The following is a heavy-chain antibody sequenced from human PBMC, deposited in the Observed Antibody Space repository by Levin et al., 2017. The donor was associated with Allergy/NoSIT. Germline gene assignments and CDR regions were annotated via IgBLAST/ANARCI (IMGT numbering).Heavy chain of an antibody. CDR2: ISGYNSKT. CDR1: GYSFRDYG. J-gene: IGHJ6*02. Sequence: PVASVKVSCKASGYSFRDYGISWVRQAPGQGLEWMGRISGYNSKTNYAQDFQGRVTMTTDAATSTAYMELRGLRSDDTAVYYCARYSYDSSGYSPYYYIGLDVWGQGTTVSVSS. CDR3: ARYSYDSSGYSPYYYIGLDV. D-gene: IGHD3-22*01. V-gene: IGHV1-18*01.